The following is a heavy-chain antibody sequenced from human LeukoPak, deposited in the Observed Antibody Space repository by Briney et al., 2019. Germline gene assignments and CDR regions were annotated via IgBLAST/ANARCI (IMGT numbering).Heavy chain of an antibody. J-gene: IGHJ4*02. V-gene: IGHV4-59*08. CDR3: ARLGLYYGSGSPFDY. Sequence: SETLSLTCTVSGGSISSYYWSWIRQPPGKGLEWIGYIYYSGSTNYNPSLKSRVTISVDTSKNQFSLKLSSVTAADTAVYYCARLGLYYGSGSPFDYWGQGTLVTVSS. D-gene: IGHD3-10*01. CDR2: IYYSGST. CDR1: GGSISSYY.